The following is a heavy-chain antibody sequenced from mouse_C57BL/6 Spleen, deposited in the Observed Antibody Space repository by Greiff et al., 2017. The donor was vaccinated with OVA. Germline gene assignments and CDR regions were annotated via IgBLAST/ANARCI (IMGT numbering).Heavy chain of an antibody. CDR3: ASPSITTVVASWFAY. D-gene: IGHD1-1*01. CDR2: ISYDGSN. J-gene: IGHJ3*01. Sequence: ESGPGLVKPSQSLSLTCSVTGYSITSGYYWNWIRQFPGNKLEWMGYISYDGSNNYNPSLKNRISITRDTSKNQFFLKLNSVTTEDTATYYCASPSITTVVASWFAYWGQGTLVTVSA. CDR1: GYSITSGYY. V-gene: IGHV3-6*01.